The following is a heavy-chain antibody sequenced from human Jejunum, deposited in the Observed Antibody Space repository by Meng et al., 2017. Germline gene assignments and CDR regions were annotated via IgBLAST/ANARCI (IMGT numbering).Heavy chain of an antibody. J-gene: IGHJ4*02. CDR3: ARSPYSGSALPFFDY. Sequence: QLEASGPCLLKPSPLLSPPVTVSGDSSNCPDYYWSWIRQPPEKGLEWIGYIYYSGSTYYNPSLKSRVSISGGTSNRQFSLKLTSVTAADTAVYYCARSPYSGSALPFFDYWGQGSLVTVSS. CDR1: GDSSNCPDYY. D-gene: IGHD1-26*01. V-gene: IGHV4-30-4*01. CDR2: IYYSGST.